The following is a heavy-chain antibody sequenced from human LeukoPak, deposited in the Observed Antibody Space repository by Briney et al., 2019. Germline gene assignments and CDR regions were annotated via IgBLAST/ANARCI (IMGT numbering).Heavy chain of an antibody. J-gene: IGHJ4*02. D-gene: IGHD1-26*01. CDR2: IFYNGSP. CDR3: ARGKSRSYYYY. Sequence: SETLSLTCTASGGSITNTNDYWGWVRQSPGRGLEWLGNIFYNGSPYYNPSLKSRVTVSVDTSKNQFSLKLSSVTAADTAVYYCARGKSRSYYYYWGQGTLVTVSS. V-gene: IGHV4-39*07. CDR1: GGSITNTNDY.